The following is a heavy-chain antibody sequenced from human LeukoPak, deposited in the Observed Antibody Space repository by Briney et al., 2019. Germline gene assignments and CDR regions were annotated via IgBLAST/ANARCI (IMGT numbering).Heavy chain of an antibody. J-gene: IGHJ4*02. CDR3: ARQGVPAAIGDDINFDY. CDR1: GGSISSYY. CDR2: IYTSGST. Sequence: PSETLSLTCTVSGGSISSYYWSWIRQPAGKGLEWIGRIYTSGSTNYNPSLKSRVTMSVDTSKNQFSLKLSSVTAADTAVYYCARQGVPAAIGDDINFDYWGQGTLVTVSS. V-gene: IGHV4-4*07. D-gene: IGHD2-2*01.